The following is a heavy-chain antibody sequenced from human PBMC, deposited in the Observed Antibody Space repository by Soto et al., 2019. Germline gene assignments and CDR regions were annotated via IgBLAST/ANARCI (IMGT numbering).Heavy chain of an antibody. V-gene: IGHV3-30-3*01. CDR2: ISYEGSNT. CDR3: ARVTPGNNLYYFSGMDV. Sequence: GGSLRLSCVASGFTFGTYSIHWVRQAPCKGLQWVALISYEGSNTYYADSVKGRFNVSRDNSKSTLYLKMNSLRPEDTGVYYCARVTPGNNLYYFSGMDVWGQGTSVTVSS. J-gene: IGHJ6*02. D-gene: IGHD1-1*01. CDR1: GFTFGTYS.